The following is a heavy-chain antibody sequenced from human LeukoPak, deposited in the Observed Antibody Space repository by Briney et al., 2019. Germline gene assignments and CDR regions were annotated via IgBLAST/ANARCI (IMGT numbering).Heavy chain of an antibody. V-gene: IGHV4-59*01. CDR3: ARVRDRSSYFYDLDY. Sequence: PSETLSLTCTVSGGSISSYYWSWIRRPPGKGLEWIGYIYYSGSTNYNPSLKSRVTISVDTSKNQFSLKLNSVTAADTAVYYCARVRDRSSYFYDLDYWGQGTLVTVS. D-gene: IGHD3-22*01. CDR1: GGSISSYY. J-gene: IGHJ4*02. CDR2: IYYSGST.